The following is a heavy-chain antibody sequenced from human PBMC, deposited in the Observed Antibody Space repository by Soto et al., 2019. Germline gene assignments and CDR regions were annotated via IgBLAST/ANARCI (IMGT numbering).Heavy chain of an antibody. D-gene: IGHD1-20*01. V-gene: IGHV4-30-4*01. CDR3: ARRRPTVYNWNHNPPYNWFDP. CDR2: IYYSGST. CDR1: GGSISSGDYY. J-gene: IGHJ5*02. Sequence: QVQLQESGPGLVKPSQTLSLTCTVSGGSISSGDYYWSWIRQPPGKGLEWIGYIYYSGSTYYNPSLKSRVTISVDTSKNQFSLKLSSVTAADTAVYYCARRRPTVYNWNHNPPYNWFDPWGQGTLVTVSS.